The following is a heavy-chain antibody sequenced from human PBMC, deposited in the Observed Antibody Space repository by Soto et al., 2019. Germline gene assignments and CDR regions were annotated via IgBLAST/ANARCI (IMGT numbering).Heavy chain of an antibody. CDR1: GFPFSTYT. Sequence: EVELVESGGGLVKPGGSLRLSCAASGFPFSTYTMNWVRQAPGKGLEWVSCISGSRSYIYYADSVKGRFTISRDNAKNSLYLQVNSLRAEDTAVSYCARGSGPAQYWGQGTLVTVSS. J-gene: IGHJ4*02. D-gene: IGHD2-2*01. V-gene: IGHV3-21*01. CDR3: ARGSGPAQY. CDR2: ISGSRSYI.